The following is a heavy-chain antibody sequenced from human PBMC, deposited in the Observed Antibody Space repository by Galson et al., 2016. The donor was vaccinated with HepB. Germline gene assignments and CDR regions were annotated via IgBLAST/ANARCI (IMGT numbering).Heavy chain of an antibody. Sequence: SLRLSCAASGFTFSTYAMTWVRQAPGKGLEWVATISGSGGSIYYADSVKGRFTISRDNSKNTLFLQMKRLRDEDTALYYCGKYRSATYYTDYFEYWGQGTLVTVSS. CDR3: GKYRSATYYTDYFEY. D-gene: IGHD1-26*01. J-gene: IGHJ4*02. V-gene: IGHV3-23*01. CDR2: ISGSGGSI. CDR1: GFTFSTYA.